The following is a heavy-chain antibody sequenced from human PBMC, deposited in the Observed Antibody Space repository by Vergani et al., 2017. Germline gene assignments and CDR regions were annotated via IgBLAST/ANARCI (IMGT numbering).Heavy chain of an antibody. CDR3: ARVIAVAGMDDAFDI. J-gene: IGHJ3*02. CDR2: ISSSSSYI. Sequence: EVQLVESGGGLVKPGGSLRLSCAASGFTFSSYSMNWVRQAPGKGLEWVSSISSSSSYIYYAESVKGRFTISSDNAKTSMYLQMNSLRAADTAVYYCARVIAVAGMDDAFDIWGQGTMVTVSS. V-gene: IGHV3-21*01. CDR1: GFTFSSYS. D-gene: IGHD6-19*01.